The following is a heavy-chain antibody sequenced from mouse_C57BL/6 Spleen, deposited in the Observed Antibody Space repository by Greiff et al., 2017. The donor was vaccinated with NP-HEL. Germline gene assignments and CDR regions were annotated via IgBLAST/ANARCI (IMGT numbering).Heavy chain of an antibody. D-gene: IGHD2-4*01. Sequence: EVQLQQSGAELVRPGASVKLSCTASGFNIKDYYMHWVKQRPEQGLEWIGRIDPEDGDTEYAPKFQGKATMTADTSSNTAYLQLSSLTSEDTAVYYCTPLYYDYSWFAYWGQGTLVTVSA. CDR1: GFNIKDYY. V-gene: IGHV14-1*01. CDR2: IDPEDGDT. J-gene: IGHJ3*01. CDR3: TPLYYDYSWFAY.